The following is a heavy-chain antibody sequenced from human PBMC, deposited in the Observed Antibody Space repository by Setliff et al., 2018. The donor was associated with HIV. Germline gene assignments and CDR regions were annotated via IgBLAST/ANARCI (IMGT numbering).Heavy chain of an antibody. CDR3: ARPHSGRGGGAYFDP. V-gene: IGHV4-39*01. CDR2: ILDGRVT. Sequence: SETLSLTCTVSGDSITSGHFYWGWIRQAPGKGLEWIGNILDGRVTFFNPSLRGRVTISVDASKNQVSLSLRSVTAADSAVYPCARPHSGRGGGAYFDPWGQGSLVTVSS. J-gene: IGHJ5*02. CDR1: GDSITSGHFY. D-gene: IGHD6-19*01.